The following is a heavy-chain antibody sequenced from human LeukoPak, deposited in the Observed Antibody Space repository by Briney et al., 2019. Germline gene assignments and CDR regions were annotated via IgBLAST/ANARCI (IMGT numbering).Heavy chain of an antibody. Sequence: ASVKVSCKASGYTFTSYWIGWVRQMPGKGLEWMGIIYPGDSDTRYSPSFQGQVTISADKSISTAYLQWSSLKASDTAMYYCASLNIAAAGTEIGGYFDYWGQGTLVTVSS. CDR2: IYPGDSDT. V-gene: IGHV5-51*01. CDR3: ASLNIAAAGTEIGGYFDY. CDR1: GYTFTSYW. J-gene: IGHJ4*02. D-gene: IGHD6-13*01.